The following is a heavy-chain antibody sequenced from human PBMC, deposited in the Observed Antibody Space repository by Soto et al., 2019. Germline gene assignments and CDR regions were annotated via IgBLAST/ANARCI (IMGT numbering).Heavy chain of an antibody. CDR3: ARGSSPYSSSWYATEYFQH. V-gene: IGHV3-21*01. D-gene: IGHD6-13*01. Sequence: EVQLVESGGGLVKPGGSLRLSCAASGFTFSSYSMNWVRQAPGKGLEWVSSISSSSSYIYYADSVKGRFTISRDNAKNSLFLQMNSLRAEDTAVYYCARGSSPYSSSWYATEYFQHWGQGTLVTVSS. J-gene: IGHJ1*01. CDR1: GFTFSSYS. CDR2: ISSSSSYI.